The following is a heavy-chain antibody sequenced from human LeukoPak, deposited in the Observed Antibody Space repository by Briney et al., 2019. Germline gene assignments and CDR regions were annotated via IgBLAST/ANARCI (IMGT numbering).Heavy chain of an antibody. J-gene: IGHJ4*02. CDR1: GFTFSSYS. V-gene: IGHV3-21*01. D-gene: IGHD2-15*01. CDR2: ISSSSSYI. Sequence: GGSLRLSCAASGFTFSSYSMNWVRQAPGKGLEWVSSISSSSSYIYYADSVKGRFTISRDNAKNSLYLQMNSLRAEDTAVYYCARDLEEYCSGGSCSLFDYWGQGTLVTVSS. CDR3: ARDLEEYCSGGSCSLFDY.